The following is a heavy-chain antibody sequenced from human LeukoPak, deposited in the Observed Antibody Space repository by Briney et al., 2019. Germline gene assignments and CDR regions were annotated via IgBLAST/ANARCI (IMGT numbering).Heavy chain of an antibody. CDR1: GFTFDDYA. J-gene: IGHJ4*02. Sequence: GGSLRLSCAASGFTFDDYAMHWVRQAPGKGLEWVSGISWNSGSIGYADSVKGRFTISRDNAKNSLYLQMNSLRAEDMALYYCAKGGQDIVATGYFDYWGQGTLVTVSS. D-gene: IGHD5-12*01. CDR2: ISWNSGSI. CDR3: AKGGQDIVATGYFDY. V-gene: IGHV3-9*03.